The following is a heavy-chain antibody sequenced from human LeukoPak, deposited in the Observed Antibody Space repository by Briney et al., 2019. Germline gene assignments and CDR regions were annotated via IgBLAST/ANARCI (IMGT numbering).Heavy chain of an antibody. CDR2: INESGDT. V-gene: IGHV4-34*01. CDR1: GGSFSGYY. D-gene: IGHD3-22*01. Sequence: KASETLSPTCAVFGGSFSGYYWSWIRQAPGKGLEWSGEINESGDTKYNPSLKSRVTISVDTSKNQFSLNVKSVTAADTAVYYCARALIVTPASCYMDVWGKGTTVTVSS. CDR3: ARALIVTPASCYMDV. J-gene: IGHJ6*03.